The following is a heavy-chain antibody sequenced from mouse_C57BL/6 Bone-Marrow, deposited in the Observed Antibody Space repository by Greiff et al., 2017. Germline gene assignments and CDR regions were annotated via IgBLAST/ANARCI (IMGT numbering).Heavy chain of an antibody. CDR1: GYTFTSYW. Sequence: QVQLQQPGAELVMPGASVKLSCKASGYTFTSYWMHWVKQRPGQGLEWIGEIDPSDSYTNYNQKFKGKSTLTVDKSSSTAYMQLSSLTSEDSAVYYGASGGYYVPFAYWGQGTLVTVSA. CDR3: ASGGYYVPFAY. V-gene: IGHV1-69*01. CDR2: IDPSDSYT. D-gene: IGHD2-3*01. J-gene: IGHJ3*01.